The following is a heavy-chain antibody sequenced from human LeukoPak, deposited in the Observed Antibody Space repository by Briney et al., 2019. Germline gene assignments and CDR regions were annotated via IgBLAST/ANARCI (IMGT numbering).Heavy chain of an antibody. CDR3: ARPRTVPADDAFDI. D-gene: IGHD2-2*01. J-gene: IGHJ3*02. CDR2: ISAYNGNT. CDR1: GYTSTSYG. V-gene: IGHV1-18*01. Sequence: ASVKVSCKASGYTSTSYGISWVRQAPGQGLEWMGWISAYNGNTNYAQKLQGRVTMTTDTSISTAYMELSRLRSDDTAVYYCARPRTVPADDAFDIWGQGTMVTVSS.